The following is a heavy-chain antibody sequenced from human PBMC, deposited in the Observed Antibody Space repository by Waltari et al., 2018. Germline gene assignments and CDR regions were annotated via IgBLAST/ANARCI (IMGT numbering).Heavy chain of an antibody. D-gene: IGHD1-26*01. J-gene: IGHJ6*02. CDR3: AREQWELPKYYYYGMDV. Sequence: QLQLQESGPGLVKPSETLSLTCTVSGGSISSSSYYWGWIRQPPGKGLEGIGSIYYSGGTDYNPSLKCRVTISVDTSKNQFSLKLSSVTDADTAVYDCAREQWELPKYYYYGMDVWGQGTTVTVSS. CDR1: GGSISSSSYY. V-gene: IGHV4-39*07. CDR2: IYYSGGT.